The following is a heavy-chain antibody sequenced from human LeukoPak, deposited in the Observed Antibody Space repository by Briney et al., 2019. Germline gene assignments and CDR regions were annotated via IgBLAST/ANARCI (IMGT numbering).Heavy chain of an antibody. J-gene: IGHJ4*02. V-gene: IGHV3-15*01. D-gene: IGHD5-18*01. Sequence: SGGSLRLSCAASGFTFSTYNMNWVRQAPGKGLEWVGRIKSKSDGGTTDYAAPVKGRFTISREDSKNTLYLQMSSLKTEDTAVYYCSLSNFGYWGQGTLVTVSS. CDR1: GFTFSTYN. CDR2: IKSKSDGGTT. CDR3: SLSNFGY.